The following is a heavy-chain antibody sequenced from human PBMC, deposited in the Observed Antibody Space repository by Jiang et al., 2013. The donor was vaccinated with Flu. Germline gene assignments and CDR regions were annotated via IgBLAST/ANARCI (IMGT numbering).Heavy chain of an antibody. V-gene: IGHV3-13*01. CDR3: ARGALDSSGYYYPSPFDY. CDR1: GFTFSSYD. D-gene: IGHD3-22*01. J-gene: IGHJ4*02. CDR2: IGTAGDT. Sequence: VQLVESGGGLVQPGGSLRLSCAASGFTFSSYDMHWVRQATGKGLEWVSAIGTAGDTYYPGSVKGRFTISRENAKNSLYLQMNSLRAGDTAVYYCARGALDSSGYYYPSPFDYWGQGTLATVSS.